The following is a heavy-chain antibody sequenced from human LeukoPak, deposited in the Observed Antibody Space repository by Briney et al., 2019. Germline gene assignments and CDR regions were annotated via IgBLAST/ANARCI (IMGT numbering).Heavy chain of an antibody. CDR2: INPNSGGT. J-gene: IGHJ3*02. Sequence: ASVKVSCKASGYTFTDYYMHWVRQAPGQGLEWMGRINPNSGGTNYAQKFQGRVTMTRDTSISTAYMELSRLRSDDTAVYYCARARGYYDSSGYAFDIWGQGTMVTVSS. D-gene: IGHD3-22*01. CDR1: GYTFTDYY. CDR3: ARARGYYDSSGYAFDI. V-gene: IGHV1-2*06.